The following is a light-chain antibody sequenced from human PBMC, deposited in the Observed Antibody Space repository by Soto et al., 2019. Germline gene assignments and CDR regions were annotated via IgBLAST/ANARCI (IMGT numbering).Light chain of an antibody. CDR3: QQYYSTPWT. CDR1: QSVLYSSNNENY. J-gene: IGKJ1*01. V-gene: IGKV4-1*01. CDR2: WAS. Sequence: DIVMTQSPDSLTVSLGERATINCKSSQSVLYSSNNENYLAWYQQQPGQPPKLLIYWASTRESGVPDRFSGSGSGTDFTLTISSLQTEDVAVYYCQQYYSTPWTFGQGTKVDI.